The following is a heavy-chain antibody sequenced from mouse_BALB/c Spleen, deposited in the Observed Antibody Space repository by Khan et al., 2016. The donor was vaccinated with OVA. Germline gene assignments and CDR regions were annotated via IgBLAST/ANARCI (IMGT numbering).Heavy chain of an antibody. CDR2: ISSGGSYT. Sequence: EVELVESGGDLVKPGGSLKLSCAASGFTFSSYGMSWVRQTPDKRLEWVATISSGGSYTYYPASVKGRFTISRDNAKNTLYLQMSSLKSEDTDRYYCARQEDGYYVRYFDVWGAVTTVTVSS. D-gene: IGHD2-3*01. J-gene: IGHJ1*01. CDR3: ARQEDGYYVRYFDV. V-gene: IGHV5-6*01. CDR1: GFTFSSYG.